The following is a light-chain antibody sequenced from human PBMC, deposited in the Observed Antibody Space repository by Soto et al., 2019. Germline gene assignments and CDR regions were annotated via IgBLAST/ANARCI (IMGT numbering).Light chain of an antibody. V-gene: IGKV3-20*01. Sequence: EIVLTQSPGTLSLSPGERATLSCRASQSVSTYLAWYQQKPGQAPRFLIYGASTRASGTPDRFSGSGSGTDFTLTISRLEPEDFAVYYCQQYGSSPTFGQGTRLEIK. CDR3: QQYGSSPT. J-gene: IGKJ5*01. CDR1: QSVSTY. CDR2: GAS.